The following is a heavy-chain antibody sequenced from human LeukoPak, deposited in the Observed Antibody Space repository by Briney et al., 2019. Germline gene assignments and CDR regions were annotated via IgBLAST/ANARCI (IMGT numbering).Heavy chain of an antibody. Sequence: GASVKVSCKASGGTFSSYAISWVRQAPGQGLEWMGGIIPIFGTANYAQKFQGRVTITRDTSASTAYMELSSLRSEDTAVYYCARGDYDYVWGSYSVWFDPWGQGTLVTVSS. CDR3: ARGDYDYVWGSYSVWFDP. J-gene: IGHJ5*02. D-gene: IGHD3-16*01. CDR1: GGTFSSYA. CDR2: IIPIFGTA. V-gene: IGHV1-69*05.